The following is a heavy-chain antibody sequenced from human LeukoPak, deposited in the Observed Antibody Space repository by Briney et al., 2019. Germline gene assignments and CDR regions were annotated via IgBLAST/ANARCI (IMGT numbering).Heavy chain of an antibody. CDR1: GFTFSSYA. CDR2: ISSNGGST. J-gene: IGHJ6*03. D-gene: IGHD2-2*01. CDR3: ARGGRYQLLVYYMDV. Sequence: PGGSLRLSCAASGFTFSSYAMHWVRQAPGKGLEYVSAISSNGGSTYYANSVKGRFTISRDNSKNTLYLQMGSLRAEDMAVYYCARGGRYQLLVYYMDVWGKGTTVTVSS. V-gene: IGHV3-64*01.